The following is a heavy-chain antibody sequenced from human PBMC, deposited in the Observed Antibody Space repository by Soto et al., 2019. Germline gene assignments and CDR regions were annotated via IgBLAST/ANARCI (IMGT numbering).Heavy chain of an antibody. V-gene: IGHV1-18*01. CDR3: PRDVGYALIHY. J-gene: IGHJ4*02. CDR1: GYTFTSYG. CDR2: INAYNGNT. D-gene: IGHD5-18*01. Sequence: QVQLVQSGAEVKKPGASVKVSCKASGYTFTSYGISWVRQAPGQGLEWMGWINAYNGNTTYAQKFQGRVTITTDTSTSTAYMELRTLRSDDTAVYYFPRDVGYALIHYWGQGPLVTVSS.